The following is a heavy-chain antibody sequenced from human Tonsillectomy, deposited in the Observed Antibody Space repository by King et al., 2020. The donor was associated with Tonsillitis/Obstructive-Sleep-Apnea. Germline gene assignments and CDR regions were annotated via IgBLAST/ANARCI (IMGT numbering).Heavy chain of an antibody. CDR2: ITQDGSEK. CDR3: ARERERGWFDT. J-gene: IGHJ5*02. Sequence: VQLVEAGGGLVQPGGSLRLSCAASGFTFSSYWMSWVRQAPGKGLEWVAKITQDGSEKSYVDSVKGRFTISRDNAKNSLYLPMNSLRAEDTAVYYCARERERGWFDTWGQGTLVTVSS. V-gene: IGHV3-7*04. CDR1: GFTFSSYW.